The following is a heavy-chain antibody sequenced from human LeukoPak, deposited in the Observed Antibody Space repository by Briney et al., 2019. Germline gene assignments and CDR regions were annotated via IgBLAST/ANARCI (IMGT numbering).Heavy chain of an antibody. J-gene: IGHJ4*02. Sequence: GASVKVSCTASGGTLSSYAISWVRQAPGQGLEWMGGIIPIFGTANYAQKFQGRVTITADKSTSTAYMELSSLRSEDTAVYYCARDRVGYCSSTSCYHFDYWGQGTLVTVSS. V-gene: IGHV1-69*06. CDR3: ARDRVGYCSSTSCYHFDY. D-gene: IGHD2-2*01. CDR1: GGTLSSYA. CDR2: IIPIFGTA.